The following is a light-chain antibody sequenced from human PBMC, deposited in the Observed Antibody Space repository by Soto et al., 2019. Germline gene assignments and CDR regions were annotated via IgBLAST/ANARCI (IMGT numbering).Light chain of an antibody. V-gene: IGKV3-20*01. CDR1: QSVSANY. CDR3: QQYGSLPWT. CDR2: VAS. J-gene: IGKJ1*01. Sequence: EIVLTQSPGTLSLSPGEEATLSCRASQSVSANYLAWYQQKPGQTPSPLIYVASSRAIGIPDRFSGSGSGTDFTLTISRLEPEDFAVYYCQQYGSLPWTFGQGTKVEIK.